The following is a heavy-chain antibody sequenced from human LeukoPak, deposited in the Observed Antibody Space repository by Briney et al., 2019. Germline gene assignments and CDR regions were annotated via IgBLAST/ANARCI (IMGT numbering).Heavy chain of an antibody. CDR1: GFTFSSYG. CDR3: TSDTINIVATSHFDY. J-gene: IGHJ4*02. D-gene: IGHD5-12*01. CDR2: IWYDGSNK. V-gene: IGHV3-33*01. Sequence: GGSLRLSCAASGFTFSSYGMHWVRQAPGKGLEWVAVIWYDGSNKYYADSVKGRFTISRDNSKNTLYLQMNSLRAEDTAVYYCTSDTINIVATSHFDYWGQGTLVTVSS.